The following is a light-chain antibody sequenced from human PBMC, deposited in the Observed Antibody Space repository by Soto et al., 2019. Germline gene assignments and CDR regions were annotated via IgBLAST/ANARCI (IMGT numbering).Light chain of an antibody. CDR3: HHYNSWPYT. V-gene: IGKV3-15*01. CDR2: DAS. J-gene: IGKJ2*01. Sequence: EIVMSQSPDTVSVYQGERATLSCRASQSVSSNLAWYQQKPGQAPRLLIYDASTRAPGFPARFSGSGSGTEFTLTISSLQSEDFAVYYCHHYNSWPYTFGQGTKVHI. CDR1: QSVSSN.